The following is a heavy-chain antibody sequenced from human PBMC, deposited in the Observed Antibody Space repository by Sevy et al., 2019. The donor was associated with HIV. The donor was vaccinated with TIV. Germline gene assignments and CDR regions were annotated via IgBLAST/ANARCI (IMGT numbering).Heavy chain of an antibody. J-gene: IGHJ4*02. CDR2: FYSSGSN. D-gene: IGHD5-12*01. CDR1: GGSIRSSRYR. Sequence: SETLSLTCTVSGGSIRSSRYRWDWIRQSPGKGLEWIGSFYSSGSNLHNPSLKSRLTISADTSTNQFSLRLMSVTVADTAVYYCARKGDGYNQYYFDYWGQGTLVTVSS. CDR3: ARKGDGYNQYYFDY. V-gene: IGHV4-39*01.